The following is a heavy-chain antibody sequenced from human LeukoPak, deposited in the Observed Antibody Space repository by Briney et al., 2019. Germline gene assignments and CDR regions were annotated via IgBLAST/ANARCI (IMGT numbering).Heavy chain of an antibody. Sequence: GGSLRLSCAASGFTFSSYSMNWVRQAPGKGLEWVSSISSSSSYIYYADSVKGRFTISRDNAKNSLYLQMNSLRAEDTAVYYCARDQTVNFWSGFSAFDIWGQGTMVTVSS. CDR3: ARDQTVNFWSGFSAFDI. CDR2: ISSSSSYI. J-gene: IGHJ3*02. CDR1: GFTFSSYS. V-gene: IGHV3-21*01. D-gene: IGHD3-3*01.